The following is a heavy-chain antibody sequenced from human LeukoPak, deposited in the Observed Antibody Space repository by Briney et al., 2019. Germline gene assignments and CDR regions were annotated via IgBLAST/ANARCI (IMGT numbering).Heavy chain of an antibody. CDR3: ARDYGSGSYYLYYYYYYYMDV. CDR2: INPNSGGT. D-gene: IGHD3-10*01. Sequence: GASVKVSCKASGYTFTGYYMHWVRQAPGQGLEWMGWINPNSGGTNYAQKFQGRVTMTRDTSISTAYMELSRLRSDDTAVYYCARDYGSGSYYLYYYYYYYMDVWGKGTTVTISS. J-gene: IGHJ6*03. CDR1: GYTFTGYY. V-gene: IGHV1-2*02.